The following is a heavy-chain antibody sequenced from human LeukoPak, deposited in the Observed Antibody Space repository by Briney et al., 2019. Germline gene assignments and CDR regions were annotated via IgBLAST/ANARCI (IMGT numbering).Heavy chain of an antibody. V-gene: IGHV4-30-2*01. J-gene: IGHJ4*02. CDR2: IYHSGST. Sequence: SETLSLTCAVSGGSISSGGYSWSWIRQPPGKGLEWIGYIYHSGSTYYNPSLKSRVTISVDRSKNQFSLKLSSVTAADTAVYYCARGDSVCGWFDYWGQGTLVTVSS. D-gene: IGHD6-19*01. CDR3: ARGDSVCGWFDY. CDR1: GGSISSGGYS.